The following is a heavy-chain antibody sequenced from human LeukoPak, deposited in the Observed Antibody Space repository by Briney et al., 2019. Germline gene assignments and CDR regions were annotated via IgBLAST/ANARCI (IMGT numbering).Heavy chain of an antibody. Sequence: SVKVSCKASGGTFSSYAISWVRQAPGQGLEWMGGIIPIFGTANYAQKFQGRVTITADESTSTAYMELSSLRSEDTAVYYCARKYDHSSGWYYWGQGTLVTVSS. CDR3: ARKYDHSSGWYY. CDR2: IIPIFGTA. V-gene: IGHV1-69*01. J-gene: IGHJ4*02. CDR1: GGTFSSYA. D-gene: IGHD6-19*01.